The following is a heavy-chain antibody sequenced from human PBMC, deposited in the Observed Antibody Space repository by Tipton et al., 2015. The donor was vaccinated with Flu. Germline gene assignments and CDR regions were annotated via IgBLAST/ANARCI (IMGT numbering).Heavy chain of an antibody. J-gene: IGHJ6*02. D-gene: IGHD2-15*01. CDR3: GRESLDDCSGGSCYSKAGYYYYYYGMDV. CDR2: IKQDGSER. V-gene: IGHV3-7*01. Sequence: VQLVQSGGGLVQPGGSLRLSCAAFEFTFSSYWMSWVRQAPGKGLEWVANIKQDGSERYYVASVKGRFTISRDNAKNALYLEMNGLRAEDTAVYYCGRESLDDCSGGSCYSKAGYYYYYYGMDVWGQGTTVTVSS. CDR1: EFTFSSYW.